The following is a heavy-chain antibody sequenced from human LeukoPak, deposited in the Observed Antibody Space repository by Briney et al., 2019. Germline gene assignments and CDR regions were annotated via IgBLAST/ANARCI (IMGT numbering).Heavy chain of an antibody. CDR1: GGSISSYY. D-gene: IGHD1-26*01. V-gene: IGHV4-4*07. CDR3: ARDPAWVSGDNS. CDR2: IYSSGST. J-gene: IGHJ4*02. Sequence: SETLSLTCTVSGGSISSYYWSWIRQPAGKGLEWIGRIYSSGSTNYNPSLKSRVTISIDKSKNQFSLKLSSVTAADTAVYYCARDPAWVSGDNSWGQGILVTVSS.